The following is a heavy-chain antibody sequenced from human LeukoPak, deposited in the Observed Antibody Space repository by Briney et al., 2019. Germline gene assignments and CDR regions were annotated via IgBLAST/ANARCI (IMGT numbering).Heavy chain of an antibody. CDR1: GGSFSSGGYY. CDR2: IYHSGST. D-gene: IGHD2-2*03. V-gene: IGHV4-30-2*01. Sequence: SQTLSLTCTVSGGSFSSGGYYWSWIRQPPGKGLEWIGYIYHSGSTYYNPSLKSRVTISVDRSKNQFSLKLSSVTAADTAVYYCARDLDSAFDYWGQGTLVTVSS. CDR3: ARDLDSAFDY. J-gene: IGHJ4*02.